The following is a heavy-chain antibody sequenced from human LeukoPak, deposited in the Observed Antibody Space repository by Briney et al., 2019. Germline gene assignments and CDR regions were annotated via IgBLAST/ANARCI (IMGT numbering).Heavy chain of an antibody. D-gene: IGHD3-3*01. CDR3: ARVFRSGFNYYYYYYMDV. Sequence: ASVKVSCKASGYTFTSYGISWVRQAPGQGLEWMGWISAYNGNTNYAQKLQGRVTMTTDTSTSTAYMELRSLRSDDTAVYYCARVFRSGFNYYYYYYMDVWGKGTTVTVSS. V-gene: IGHV1-18*01. CDR2: ISAYNGNT. J-gene: IGHJ6*03. CDR1: GYTFTSYG.